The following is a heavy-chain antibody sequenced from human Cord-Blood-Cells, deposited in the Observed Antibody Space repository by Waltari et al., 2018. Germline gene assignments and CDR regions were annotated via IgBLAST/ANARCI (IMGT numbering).Heavy chain of an antibody. CDR1: GFTFDDYA. CDR3: AKDMGSSGWYPSDY. J-gene: IGHJ4*02. CDR2: ISWNSGSI. D-gene: IGHD6-19*01. V-gene: IGHV3-9*01. Sequence: EVQLVESGGGLVQPGRSLRLSWAASGFTFDDYAMHWVRPAPGKGLEWVSGISWNSGSIGYADSVKGRFTISRDNAKNSLYLQMNSLRAEDTALYYCAKDMGSSGWYPSDYWGQGTLVTVSS.